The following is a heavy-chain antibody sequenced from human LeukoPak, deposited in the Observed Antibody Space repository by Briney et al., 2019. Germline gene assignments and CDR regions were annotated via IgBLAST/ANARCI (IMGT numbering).Heavy chain of an antibody. Sequence: PGGSLRLSCAASGFTFSSYAMSWVRQAPGKGLEWVSAIGSSGGDTYYADSVKGRFTISRDNSKNTPYLQMNSLRAEDTAVYHCAKYLIAKGPPYGLDVWGQGTTVTVSS. D-gene: IGHD2-21*01. V-gene: IGHV3-23*01. CDR3: AKYLIAKGPPYGLDV. CDR2: IGSSGGDT. J-gene: IGHJ6*02. CDR1: GFTFSSYA.